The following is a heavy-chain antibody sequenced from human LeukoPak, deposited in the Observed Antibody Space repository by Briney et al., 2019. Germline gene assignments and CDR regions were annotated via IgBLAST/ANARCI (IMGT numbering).Heavy chain of an antibody. CDR3: AKGRYDYESSGTNHLDY. Sequence: GGSLRLSCAASGFTFSSYAMSWVRQAPGKGLEWVSGISGSDGSTNYADSVKGRFTISRENSKNTLYLQMNSLRAEDTDVYYCAKGRYDYESSGTNHLDYWGQGTLVTVSS. CDR1: GFTFSSYA. J-gene: IGHJ4*02. V-gene: IGHV3-23*01. D-gene: IGHD3-22*01. CDR2: ISGSDGST.